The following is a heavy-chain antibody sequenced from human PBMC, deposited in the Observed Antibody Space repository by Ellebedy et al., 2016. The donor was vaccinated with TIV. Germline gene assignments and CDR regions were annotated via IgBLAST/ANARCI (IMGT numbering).Heavy chain of an antibody. V-gene: IGHV4-31*01. Sequence: MPSETLSLTCTVSGASISSGVHYWSWIRQHPGKGLEWIGHIFYSGSTYYNPSLKSLVTISVDTSKNQFSLKLTSVPAADTAVYYCARLARDYYYYGLDVWGQGTPVTVSS. CDR3: ARLARDYYYYGLDV. J-gene: IGHJ6*02. CDR1: GASISSGVHY. CDR2: IFYSGST.